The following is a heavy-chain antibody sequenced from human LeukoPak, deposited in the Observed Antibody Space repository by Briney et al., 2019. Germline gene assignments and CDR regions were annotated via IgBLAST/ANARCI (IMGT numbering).Heavy chain of an antibody. Sequence: PSETLSLTCTVSGDSISSSSYYWAWIRQPPGKGLGWIGSIYYSGSTHYNPSLEGRFTMSVDTSKNQLSLKRTSVTAADAAVYYCARQTAYYGSGSYYSGFDYWGQGAPITVSS. CDR2: IYYSGST. CDR1: GDSISSSSYY. D-gene: IGHD3-10*01. CDR3: ARQTAYYGSGSYYSGFDY. V-gene: IGHV4-39*01. J-gene: IGHJ4*02.